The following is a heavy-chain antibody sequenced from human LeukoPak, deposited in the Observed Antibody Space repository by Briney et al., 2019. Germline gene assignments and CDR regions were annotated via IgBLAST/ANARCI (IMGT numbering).Heavy chain of an antibody. CDR3: ARSFPVSVTTSTHFDY. Sequence: ASVKVSCKASGYSFTDYYMHWVRQAPGQGLEWMGWINPNSGGTSYAQKFQGRVTMTRDTSISTAYVELSGLTSDDTAVYYCARSFPVSVTTSTHFDYWGQGTPITVSS. J-gene: IGHJ4*02. V-gene: IGHV1-2*02. D-gene: IGHD2/OR15-2a*01. CDR2: INPNSGGT. CDR1: GYSFTDYY.